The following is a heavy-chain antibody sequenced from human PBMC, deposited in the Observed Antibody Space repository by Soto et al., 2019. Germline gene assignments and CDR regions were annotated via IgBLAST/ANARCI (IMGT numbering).Heavy chain of an antibody. CDR1: GGSFSGYY. CDR2: INHSGST. D-gene: IGHD4-17*01. J-gene: IGHJ4*02. Sequence: SETLSLTCAVYGGSFSGYYWSWIRQPPGKGLEWIGEINHSGSTNYNPSLKSRVTISVDTSKNQLSLNSLRAEDTALYYCAKDLHQWLTIFGYWGQGALVTVSS. CDR3: AKDLHQWLTIFGY. V-gene: IGHV4-34*01.